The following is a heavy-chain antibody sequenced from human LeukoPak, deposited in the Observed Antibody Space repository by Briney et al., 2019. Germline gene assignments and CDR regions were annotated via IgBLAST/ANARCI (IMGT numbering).Heavy chain of an antibody. Sequence: GGSLRLSCAASGFTFSSYGMHWVRQAPGKGLEWVAVIWFDGSFKHYVDSVKGRLTISRDNSKNTLYLQMSSLRAEDTAVYYCTRDYPGILEEPALGAFDSWGQGTLVTVSS. CDR3: TRDYPGILEEPALGAFDS. V-gene: IGHV3-33*01. J-gene: IGHJ4*02. CDR1: GFTFSSYG. CDR2: IWFDGSFK. D-gene: IGHD2-2*01.